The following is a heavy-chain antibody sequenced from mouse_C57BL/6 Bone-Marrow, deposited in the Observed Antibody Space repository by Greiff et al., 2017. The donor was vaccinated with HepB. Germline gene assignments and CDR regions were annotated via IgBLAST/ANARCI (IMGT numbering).Heavy chain of an antibody. D-gene: IGHD2-4*01. J-gene: IGHJ1*03. CDR1: GYSITSDY. CDR3: ARAPVYYDYDVGYFDV. CDR2: ISYSGST. Sequence: VQLQQSGPGLAKPSQTLSLTCSVTGYSITSDYWNWIRKFPGNKLEYMGYISYSGSTYYNPSLKSRISITRDTSKNQYYLQLNSVTTEDTATYYCARAPVYYDYDVGYFDVWGTGTTVTVSS. V-gene: IGHV3-8*01.